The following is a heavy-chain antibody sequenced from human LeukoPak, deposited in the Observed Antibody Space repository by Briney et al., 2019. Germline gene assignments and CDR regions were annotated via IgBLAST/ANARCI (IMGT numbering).Heavy chain of an antibody. D-gene: IGHD6-6*01. Sequence: SETLSLTCTVPVGSISSDYWTWIRQPPAKGLERIGSIYYSGSTNYNPSLKSRVTISVDTSKNQFSLKLGSVTAADTAVYYCARGPLGIAARPGGGDYWGQGTLVTVSS. J-gene: IGHJ4*02. CDR1: VGSISSDY. CDR3: ARGPLGIAARPGGGDY. CDR2: IYYSGST. V-gene: IGHV4-59*01.